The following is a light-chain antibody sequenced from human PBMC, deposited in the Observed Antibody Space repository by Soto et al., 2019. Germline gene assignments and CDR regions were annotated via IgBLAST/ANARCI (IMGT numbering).Light chain of an antibody. CDR3: LQYVSSIT. CDR2: GAS. V-gene: IGKV3-20*01. CDR1: QSVSSSY. Sequence: GLKQSPGTLSLPPGDRATLSGRASQSVSSSYLAWYQQKPGQAPRLLIYGASSRATGIPDRFSGSGSGTDFTLTISRLESEDFTVYYCLQYVSSITFCQGARLEIK. J-gene: IGKJ5*01.